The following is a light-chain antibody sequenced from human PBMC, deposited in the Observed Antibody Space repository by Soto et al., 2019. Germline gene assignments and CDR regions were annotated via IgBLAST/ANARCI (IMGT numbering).Light chain of an antibody. J-gene: IGLJ3*02. CDR1: SSDVGGYNY. CDR2: EVS. CDR3: SSSTSSRTWV. V-gene: IGLV2-14*01. Sequence: QSALTQPASVSGSPGQSITISCTGTSSDVGGYNYVSWYQQHPGKAPKLMIYEVSNRPSGVSNRFSGSKSGNTASLTISGLQAEDEADYYCSSSTSSRTWVFGGGTKVTVI.